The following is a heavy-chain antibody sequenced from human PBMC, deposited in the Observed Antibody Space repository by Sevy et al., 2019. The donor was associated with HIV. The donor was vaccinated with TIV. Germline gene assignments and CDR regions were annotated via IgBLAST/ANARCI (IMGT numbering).Heavy chain of an antibody. D-gene: IGHD2-2*01. CDR2: ISNDGSDK. Sequence: GGSLRLSCVAAGFSFSRHGMHWARQAPGKGLEWVAVISNDGSDKEYAESVKGRFTVSRDNSKDTVYLQMNSLRLDDTDVYYCANSRGRYEGSSWLYYYYIMDVWGQGTTVTVSS. V-gene: IGHV3-30*18. CDR1: GFSFSRHG. J-gene: IGHJ6*02. CDR3: ANSRGRYEGSSWLYYYYIMDV.